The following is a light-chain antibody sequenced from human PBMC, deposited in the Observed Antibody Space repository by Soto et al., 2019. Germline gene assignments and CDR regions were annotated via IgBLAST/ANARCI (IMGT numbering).Light chain of an antibody. Sequence: DIQMTQSPSSLSASVGDRVTITCRASQAIGNYLAWYQQKPGKVPKLLIYTASTLQSGVPFRFSGSGSGTDFTLTISSLQPEDGATYYCQKYNSAPWTFGQGTNVEIK. CDR2: TAS. V-gene: IGKV1-27*01. CDR3: QKYNSAPWT. J-gene: IGKJ1*01. CDR1: QAIGNY.